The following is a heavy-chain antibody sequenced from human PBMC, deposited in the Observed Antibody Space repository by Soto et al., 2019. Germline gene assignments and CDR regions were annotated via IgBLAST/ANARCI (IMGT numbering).Heavy chain of an antibody. Sequence: PSETLSLTCAVYGGSFSGHSWTWIRQSPGKGLEWIGDINHSGRVNYSPSLKSRVTISLDTSKNQFSLTLSAATAAATAMYYCSTRAYDTNGYYRFDPWGQGTLVTVSS. V-gene: IGHV4-34*01. CDR1: GGSFSGHS. CDR3: STRAYDTNGYYRFDP. J-gene: IGHJ5*01. D-gene: IGHD3-22*01. CDR2: INHSGRV.